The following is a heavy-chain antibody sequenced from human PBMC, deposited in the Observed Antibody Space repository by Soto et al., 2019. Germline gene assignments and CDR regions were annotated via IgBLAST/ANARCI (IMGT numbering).Heavy chain of an antibody. J-gene: IGHJ6*02. D-gene: IGHD3-22*01. V-gene: IGHV3-30*18. CDR1: GFTFSSYG. Sequence: GGSLRLSCAASGFTFSSYGMHWVRQAPGKGLEWVAVISYDGSNKYYADSVKGRFTISRDNSKNTLYLQMNSLRAEDTAVYYCAKEMGYYYDSSGYSYYYGMDVWGQGTTVTVSS. CDR2: ISYDGSNK. CDR3: AKEMGYYYDSSGYSYYYGMDV.